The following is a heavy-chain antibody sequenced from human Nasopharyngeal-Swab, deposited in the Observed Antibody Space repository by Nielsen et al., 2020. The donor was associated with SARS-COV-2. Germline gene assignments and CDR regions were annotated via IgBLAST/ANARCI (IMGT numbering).Heavy chain of an antibody. CDR3: VKHQGSSSDQ. V-gene: IGHV3-74*01. J-gene: IGHJ4*02. CDR1: GFTFSSHW. CDR2: VNQDGSRR. Sequence: GESLKISCAASGFTFSSHWMSWVRQAPGKGLVWVSRVNQDGSRRDYADSVRGRFTISRDNAKNTLYLQMNSLRVEDTAVYYCVKHQGSSSDQWGQGTLVTVSS.